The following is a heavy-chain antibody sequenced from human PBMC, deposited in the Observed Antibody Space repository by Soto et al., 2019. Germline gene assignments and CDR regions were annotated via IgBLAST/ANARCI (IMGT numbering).Heavy chain of an antibody. D-gene: IGHD4-17*01. Sequence: PSETLSLTCTVSGGSISSGDYYWRWIRQPPGKGLEWIGYIYYSGSTYYNPSLKSRVTISVDTSKNQFSLKLSSVTAADTAVYYCASRLRWYPGAGYYYGMDVWGQGTTVTVSS. CDR2: IYYSGST. CDR3: ASRLRWYPGAGYYYGMDV. CDR1: GGSISSGDYY. J-gene: IGHJ6*02. V-gene: IGHV4-30-4*01.